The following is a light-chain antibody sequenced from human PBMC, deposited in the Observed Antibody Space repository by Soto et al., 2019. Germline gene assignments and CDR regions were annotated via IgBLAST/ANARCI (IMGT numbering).Light chain of an antibody. CDR1: QDINRW. J-gene: IGKJ1*01. CDR3: QQFSLYWA. Sequence: DIQMTQSPSTLSASVGDRFTITCRASQDINRWLAWYQQKPGKAPKILIYNADTLESGVPSRFSGSGYGTEFILTISSLQPDDFATYYCQQFSLYWAFGQGTKVDIK. V-gene: IGKV1-5*01. CDR2: NAD.